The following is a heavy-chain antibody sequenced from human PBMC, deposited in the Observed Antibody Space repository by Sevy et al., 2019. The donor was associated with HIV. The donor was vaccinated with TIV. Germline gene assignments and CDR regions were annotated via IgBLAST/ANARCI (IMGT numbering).Heavy chain of an antibody. J-gene: IGHJ4*02. V-gene: IGHV4-39*01. D-gene: IGHD6-19*01. CDR1: GASISSSGHY. CDR3: AGPILTYNNGWSYYDY. Sequence: SETVSLTCTVSGASISSSGHYWGWIRQPPGQGLEWLASINYSGITFYNPSLKSRVTISADTSKNQFSLDLNSVTAADTAIYFCAGPILTYNNGWSYYDYWGQGTVVTVSS. CDR2: INYSGIT.